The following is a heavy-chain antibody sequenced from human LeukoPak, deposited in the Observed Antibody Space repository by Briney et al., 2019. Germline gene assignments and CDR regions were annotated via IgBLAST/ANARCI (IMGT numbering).Heavy chain of an antibody. CDR3: VRAVRTVPGRGYCSGGSCKSTYYFDY. J-gene: IGHJ4*02. CDR2: ISAYNGNT. D-gene: IGHD2-15*01. V-gene: IGHV1-18*01. Sequence: ASVKVSCKASGYTFTSYGISWVRQAPGQGLEWMGWISAYNGNTNYAQKLQGRVTMTTDTSTSTAYMELSSLRSEDTAVYYCVRAVRTVPGRGYCSGGSCKSTYYFDYWGQETLVTVSS. CDR1: GYTFTSYG.